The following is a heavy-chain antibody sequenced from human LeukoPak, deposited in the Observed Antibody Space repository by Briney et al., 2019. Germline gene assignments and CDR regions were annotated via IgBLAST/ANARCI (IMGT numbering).Heavy chain of an antibody. CDR2: INPNSGGT. CDR1: GYPFTGYY. Sequence: GASVKVSCKASGYPFTGYYMHWVRQAPGQGLEWMAWINPNSGGTNYAQKFQGRVTVTRDTSISTANMELSRLRSDDTAVYYCARGMEPLNLYYMDVWGKGTTVTVSS. CDR3: ARGMEPLNLYYMDV. J-gene: IGHJ6*03. D-gene: IGHD1-26*01. V-gene: IGHV1-2*02.